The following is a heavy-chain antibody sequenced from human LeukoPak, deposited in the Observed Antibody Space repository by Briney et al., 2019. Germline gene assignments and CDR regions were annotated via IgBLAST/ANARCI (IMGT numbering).Heavy chain of an antibody. J-gene: IGHJ6*03. D-gene: IGHD5-12*01. CDR1: GGSFSGYY. V-gene: IGHV4-34*01. Sequence: PSETLSLTCAVYGGSFSGYYWSWIRQPPGKGLEWLGEINHSGSTNYNPSLKSRVTISVDTSKNQFSLKLSSVTAADTAVYYCARPWTVATHYYMDVWGKGTTVTVSS. CDR3: ARPWTVATHYYMDV. CDR2: INHSGST.